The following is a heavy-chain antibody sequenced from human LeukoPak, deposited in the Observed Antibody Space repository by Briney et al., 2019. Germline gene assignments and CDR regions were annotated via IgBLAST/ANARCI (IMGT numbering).Heavy chain of an antibody. CDR1: GFTFSSYW. CDR2: IDSDGSST. V-gene: IGHV3-74*01. CDR3: ARKPGGSGSFDY. D-gene: IGHD3-10*01. Sequence: GGSLRLSCAASGFTFSSYWMHWVRQAPGKGLVWVSRIDSDGSSTSYADSVKGRFTISRDNSKNTLYLQMNSLRAEDTAVYYCARKPGGSGSFDYWGQGTLVTASS. J-gene: IGHJ4*02.